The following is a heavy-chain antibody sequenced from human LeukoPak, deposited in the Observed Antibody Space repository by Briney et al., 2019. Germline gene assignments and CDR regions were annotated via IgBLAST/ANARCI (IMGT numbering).Heavy chain of an antibody. D-gene: IGHD2-2*02. J-gene: IGHJ4*02. CDR2: IGISSGNT. CDR3: AKESCSSTSCYKPTGY. V-gene: IGHV3-48*01. CDR1: GFRFSDYS. Sequence: PGGSLRLSCAASGFRFSDYSMNWVRQAPGKGLEWISYIGISSGNTNYADSVKGRFTISRDNSKNTLYLQMNSLRAEDTAVYYCAKESCSSTSCYKPTGYWGQGTLVTVSS.